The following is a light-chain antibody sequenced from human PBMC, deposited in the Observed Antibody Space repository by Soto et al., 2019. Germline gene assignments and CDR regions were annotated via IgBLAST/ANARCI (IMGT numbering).Light chain of an antibody. CDR1: SSDVGGYNY. V-gene: IGLV2-14*01. Sequence: QSALTQPASVSGSPGQSITISCTGTSSDVGGYNYVSWYQQHPGKAPKLMIYDVSNRPSGVSNRFSDSKSGNTASLTISGLQAEDEADYYCSSYTSSSILVVFGTGTKLTVL. J-gene: IGLJ1*01. CDR2: DVS. CDR3: SSYTSSSILVV.